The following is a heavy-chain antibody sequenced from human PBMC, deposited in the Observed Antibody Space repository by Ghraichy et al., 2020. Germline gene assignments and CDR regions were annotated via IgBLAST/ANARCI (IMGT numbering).Heavy chain of an antibody. J-gene: IGHJ4*02. CDR3: ARVSSWSSN. V-gene: IGHV3-48*03. CDR2: ISSSGSTI. CDR1: GFTFSSYE. Sequence: GGSLRLSCAASGFTFSSYEMNWVRQAPGKGLEWVSYISSSGSTIYYADSVKGRFTISRDNAKNSLYLQMNSLRAEDTAVYYCARVSSWSSNWGQGTLVTVSS. D-gene: IGHD6-13*01.